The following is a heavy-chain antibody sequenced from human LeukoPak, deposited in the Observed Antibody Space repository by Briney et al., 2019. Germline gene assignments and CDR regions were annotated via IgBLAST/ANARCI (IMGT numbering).Heavy chain of an antibody. CDR3: ARDIVAIVAVPAAIHFDY. J-gene: IGHJ4*02. D-gene: IGHD2-2*02. CDR1: GFTFSSYA. Sequence: PGRSLRLSCAASGFTFSSYAMHWVRQAPGKGLEWVAVISYDGSNKYYADSVKGRFTISRDDSKNTLYLQMNSLRAEDTAVYYCARDIVAIVAVPAAIHFDYWGQGTLVTVSS. CDR2: ISYDGSNK. V-gene: IGHV3-30-3*01.